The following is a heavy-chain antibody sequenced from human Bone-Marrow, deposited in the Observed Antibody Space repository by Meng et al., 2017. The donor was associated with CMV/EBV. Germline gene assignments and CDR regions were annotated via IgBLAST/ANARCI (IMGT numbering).Heavy chain of an antibody. J-gene: IGHJ4*02. CDR3: AMGSGSYS. V-gene: IGHV3-21*01. D-gene: IGHD1-26*01. Sequence: GESLKISCAASGFTFSSYSMNWVRQAPGKGLEWVSSISSSSSYIYYADSVKGRFTISRDNAKNSLYLQMNSLRAGDTAVYYCAMGSGSYSWGQGTLVTVSS. CDR2: ISSSSSYI. CDR1: GFTFSSYS.